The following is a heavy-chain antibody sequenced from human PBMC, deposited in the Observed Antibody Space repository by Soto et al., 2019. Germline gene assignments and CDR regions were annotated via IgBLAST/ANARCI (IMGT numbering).Heavy chain of an antibody. V-gene: IGHV1-18*01. J-gene: IGHJ4*02. CDR2: ISVYNGNT. D-gene: IGHD3-16*01. CDR3: ARGVSYDYVGGSTSSHFDR. CDR1: GYTFTSHG. Sequence: ASVQVSCKASGYTFTSHGISWVRQAPGQGLEWMGWISVYNGNTNYAQKLQGRVTMTADTSTTTAYMELRSLRSDDTAVYYCARGVSYDYVGGSTSSHFDRWGQGTLVTVSS.